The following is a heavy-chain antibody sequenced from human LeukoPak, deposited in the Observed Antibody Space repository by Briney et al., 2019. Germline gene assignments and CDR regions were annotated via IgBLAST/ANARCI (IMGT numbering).Heavy chain of an antibody. CDR2: IWYDGSNK. V-gene: IGHV3-33*01. CDR3: ARGHYDILTPPGYFDY. J-gene: IGHJ4*02. Sequence: GRSLRLSCAVSGFTFSSYGMHWVRQAPGKGLGWVAVIWYDGSNKYYADSVKGRFTISRDNSKNTLYLQMNSLRAEDTAVYYCARGHYDILTPPGYFDYWGQGTLVTVSS. CDR1: GFTFSSYG. D-gene: IGHD3-9*01.